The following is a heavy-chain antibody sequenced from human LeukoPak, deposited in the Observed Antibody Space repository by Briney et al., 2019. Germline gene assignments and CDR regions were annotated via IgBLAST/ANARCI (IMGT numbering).Heavy chain of an antibody. V-gene: IGHV5-51*01. CDR2: IYPGDCDT. J-gene: IGHJ4*02. CDR1: GYSFTTYW. Sequence: GESLKISCRGSGYSFTTYWIGWVRQMPGKGLEWMGIIYPGDCDTRYSPSFQGQVTMSADKSINTAYLQWSSLKASDTVTYYCARRQGCSSTSCPPDYWGQGTLVTVSS. D-gene: IGHD2-2*01. CDR3: ARRQGCSSTSCPPDY.